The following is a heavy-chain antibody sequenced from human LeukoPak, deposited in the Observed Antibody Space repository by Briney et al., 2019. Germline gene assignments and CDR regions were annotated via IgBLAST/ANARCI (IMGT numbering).Heavy chain of an antibody. CDR3: ARYCSGAYYFDY. CDR2: IYYSGST. J-gene: IGHJ4*02. CDR1: GGSISTYY. V-gene: IGHV4-59*01. D-gene: IGHD2-15*01. Sequence: TSETLSLTCTVSGGSISTYYWSWIRQPPGKGLEWMGYIYYSGSTHYNPSLKSRVTISVDTSKNQFSLKLSSVTAADTAVYYCARYCSGAYYFDYWGQGTLVTVSS.